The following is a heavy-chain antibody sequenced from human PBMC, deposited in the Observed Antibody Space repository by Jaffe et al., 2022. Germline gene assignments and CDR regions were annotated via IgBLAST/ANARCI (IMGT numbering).Heavy chain of an antibody. CDR2: ISHSGDT. J-gene: IGHJ5*02. D-gene: IGHD1-1*01. V-gene: IGHV4-38-2*02. CDR1: RYSISSGYY. Sequence: QVQLQESGPGLVKPSETLSLTCTVSRYSISSGYYWAWIRQPPGKGLDWIGSISHSGDTYYNPSLKSRVTISVDTSKNQFSLKLSSVTVADTAVYYCAREGKDTNWYQAWFDPWGQGTLVTVSS. CDR3: AREGKDTNWYQAWFDP.